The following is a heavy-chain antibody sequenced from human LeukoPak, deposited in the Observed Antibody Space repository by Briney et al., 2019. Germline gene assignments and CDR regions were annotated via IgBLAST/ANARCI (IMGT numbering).Heavy chain of an antibody. Sequence: SETLSLTCTVSGGSISSYYWSWIRQPPGKGLEWIGEINHSGSTNFSPSLKSRVTMSVDTPNHRFSLKLSSVTAADTALYYCARGGGVFDSWGQGTLVTVSS. CDR1: GGSISSYY. CDR2: INHSGST. V-gene: IGHV4-34*01. CDR3: ARGGGVFDS. J-gene: IGHJ4*02. D-gene: IGHD3-10*01.